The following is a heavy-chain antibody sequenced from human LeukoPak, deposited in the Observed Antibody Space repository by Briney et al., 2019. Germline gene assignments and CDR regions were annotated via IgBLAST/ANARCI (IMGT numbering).Heavy chain of an antibody. CDR1: GFTFTSSA. CDR2: IVVGSGNT. V-gene: IGHV1-58*01. Sequence: GASVKVSCKASGFTFTSSAVQWVRQARGQRLEWIGWIVVGSGNTNYAQKFQERVTITRDMSTSTAYMELSSLRSEDTAGYYCAAATGYCTNGVCSNDYWGQGTLVTVSS. D-gene: IGHD2-8*01. CDR3: AAATGYCTNGVCSNDY. J-gene: IGHJ4*02.